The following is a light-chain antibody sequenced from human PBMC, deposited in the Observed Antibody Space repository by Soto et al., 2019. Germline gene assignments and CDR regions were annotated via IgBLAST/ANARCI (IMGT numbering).Light chain of an antibody. CDR1: SSDVGDYNY. V-gene: IGLV2-8*01. Sequence: QSALTQPPSASGSPGQSVTISCTGTSSDVGDYNYVSWYQHHPGKAPKLIIYEVSKRPSGVPDRFSGSKSGNTASLTVSGRQAEDEAEYYCSSYAGSNNFGVFGGGTKLTVL. CDR3: SSYAGSNNFGV. CDR2: EVS. J-gene: IGLJ2*01.